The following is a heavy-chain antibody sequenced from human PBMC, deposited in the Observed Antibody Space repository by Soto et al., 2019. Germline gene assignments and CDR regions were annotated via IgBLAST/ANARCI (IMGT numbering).Heavy chain of an antibody. Sequence: SETLSLTCTVSGGSISSYYWSWIRQPPGKGLEWIGYIYYSGSTNYNPSLKSRVTISVDTSKNQFSLKLSSVTAADTAVYYCESRDGYSYFDYWGQGTLVTFSS. J-gene: IGHJ4*02. CDR1: GGSISSYY. CDR3: ESRDGYSYFDY. CDR2: IYYSGST. D-gene: IGHD4-4*01. V-gene: IGHV4-59*01.